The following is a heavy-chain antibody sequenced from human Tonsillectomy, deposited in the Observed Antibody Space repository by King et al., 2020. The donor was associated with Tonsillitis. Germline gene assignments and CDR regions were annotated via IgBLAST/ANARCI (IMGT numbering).Heavy chain of an antibody. J-gene: IGHJ3*02. V-gene: IGHV4-4*07. Sequence: QLQESGPGLVKPSETLSLTCTVSGGSISSYYWSWIRQPAGKGLEWIGRIYTSGSTNYNPSLKSRVTMSVDPSKNQFSLKLSSVTAAATAVYYGAGRDSSGYYWAAFDIWGQGXMVTVSS. CDR3: AGRDSSGYYWAAFDI. CDR1: GGSISSYY. CDR2: IYTSGST. D-gene: IGHD3-22*01.